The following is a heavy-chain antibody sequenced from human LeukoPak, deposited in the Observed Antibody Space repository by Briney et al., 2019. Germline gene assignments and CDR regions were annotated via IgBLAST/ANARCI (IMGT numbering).Heavy chain of an antibody. CDR3: ARLKCSSTSCFYYYYMDV. V-gene: IGHV4-34*01. Sequence: PSETLSLTCDVYGGSFSGYYWSWIRQPPEKGLEWIGEINHSGSTNYNPSLKSRVTISVDTSKNQFSLKLNSVTAADTAVYYCARLKCSSTSCFYYYYMDVWGKGTTVTVSS. J-gene: IGHJ6*03. CDR2: INHSGST. D-gene: IGHD2-2*01. CDR1: GGSFSGYY.